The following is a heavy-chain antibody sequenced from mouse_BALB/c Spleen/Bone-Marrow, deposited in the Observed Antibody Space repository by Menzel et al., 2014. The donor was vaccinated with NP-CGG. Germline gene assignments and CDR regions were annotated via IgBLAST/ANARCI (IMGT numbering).Heavy chain of an antibody. D-gene: IGHD2-2*01. Sequence: QVQLQQPGPELVRPGVSVKISCKGSGYTFTDYAMHWVKRSHAKSLEWIGVISTYSGNTNYNQKFKGKATMTVDKSSSTAYMELARLTSEDSAIYYCARSGYGYDWFAYWGQGTLVTVSA. CDR3: ARSGYGYDWFAY. V-gene: IGHV1-67*01. CDR2: ISTYSGNT. CDR1: GYTFTDYA. J-gene: IGHJ3*01.